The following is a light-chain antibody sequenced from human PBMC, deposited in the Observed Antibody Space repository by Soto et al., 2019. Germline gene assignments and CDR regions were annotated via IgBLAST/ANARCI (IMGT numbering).Light chain of an antibody. CDR1: QSVSSSY. V-gene: IGKV3-20*01. CDR3: QQYGSSST. CDR2: GAS. Sequence: EIVVNQFPGTLSLSPGERVTPSCRASQSVSSSYLAWYQQKPGQAPRLLIYGASSRATGIPDRFSGSGSGTDFTLTISRLEPEDFAVYYCQQYGSSSTFGQGTKVDIK. J-gene: IGKJ1*01.